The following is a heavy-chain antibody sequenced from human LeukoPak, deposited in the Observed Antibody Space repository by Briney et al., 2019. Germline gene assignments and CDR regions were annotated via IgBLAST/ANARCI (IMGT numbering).Heavy chain of an antibody. D-gene: IGHD3-10*01. CDR2: ISYDGSNK. V-gene: IGHV3-30-3*01. CDR1: GFTFSSYA. CDR3: ARDVSGGLL. J-gene: IGHJ4*02. Sequence: PGGSLRLSCAASGFTFSSYAMHWVRQAPGKGLEWVAVISYDGSNKYYADSVKGRFTISRDNSKNTLYLQMNSLRAEDTAVYYCARDVSGGLLWGQGTLVTVSS.